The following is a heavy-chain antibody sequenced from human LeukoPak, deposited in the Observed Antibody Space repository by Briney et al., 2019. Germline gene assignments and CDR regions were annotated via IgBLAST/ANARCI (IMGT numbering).Heavy chain of an antibody. CDR3: AREGGPAAFDY. J-gene: IGHJ4*02. D-gene: IGHD2-2*01. V-gene: IGHV4-30-2*06. CDR1: RGTSSGGGYGGGYY. Sequence: SETLSLTCSVSRGTSSGGGYGGGYYWSRIRQSPGKGLEWIGYIHDSGITSCNPSLKSRVTLSIDSSVNQFSLSLTSVTAADTAVYFCAREGGPAAFDYWGQGTLVTVSS. CDR2: IHDSGIT.